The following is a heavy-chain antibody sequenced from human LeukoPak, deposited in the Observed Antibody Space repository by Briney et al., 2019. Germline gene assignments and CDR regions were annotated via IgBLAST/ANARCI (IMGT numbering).Heavy chain of an antibody. J-gene: IGHJ4*02. CDR3: ARYLSASGSFDY. D-gene: IGHD3-10*01. V-gene: IGHV4-39*01. Sequence: SETLSLTCTVSGGSISSSSYHWGWIRQPPGKGLEWIGSTFYSGSTYYNPSLKSRVTISVDTSKNQFSLKLSSVTAADTALYYCARYLSASGSFDYWGQGTLVTVSS. CDR2: TFYSGST. CDR1: GGSISSSSYH.